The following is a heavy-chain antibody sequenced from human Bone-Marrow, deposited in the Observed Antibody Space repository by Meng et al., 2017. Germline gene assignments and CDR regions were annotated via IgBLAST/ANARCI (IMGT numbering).Heavy chain of an antibody. CDR3: ARDLNWVVWDY. J-gene: IGHJ4*02. Sequence: VHLWESGRTLIPPCGPLRLSGAATGFTFRTYNMPWARQAPGKGLVWVSRINDDGSSTTYTDSVRGRFTISRDNAKNTLYLQMNSLRAEDTAVYYCARDLNWVVWDYWGQGTLVTVSS. CDR2: INDDGSST. D-gene: IGHD3/OR15-3a*01. V-gene: IGHV3-74*01. CDR1: GFTFRTYN.